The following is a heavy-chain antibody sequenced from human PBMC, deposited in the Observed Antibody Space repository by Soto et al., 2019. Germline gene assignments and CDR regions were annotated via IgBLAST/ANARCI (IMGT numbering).Heavy chain of an antibody. CDR1: GGTFSSYA. D-gene: IGHD6-19*01. J-gene: IGHJ4*02. CDR3: AKGSHVRIAVAAVDY. Sequence: ASVKVSCKASGGTFSSYAISWVRQAPGQGLEWMGGIIPIFGTANYAQKFQGRVTITADESTSTAYMELSSLRSEDTAVYYCAKGSHVRIAVAAVDYWGQGTLVTVSS. CDR2: IIPIFGTA. V-gene: IGHV1-69*13.